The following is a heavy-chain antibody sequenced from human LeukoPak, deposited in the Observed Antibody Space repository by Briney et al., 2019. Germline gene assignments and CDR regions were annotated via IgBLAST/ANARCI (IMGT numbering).Heavy chain of an antibody. CDR3: AREGGDTAMVSHFDY. CDR2: ISYDGSNK. CDR1: GFTFISYA. D-gene: IGHD5-18*01. J-gene: IGHJ4*02. V-gene: IGHV3-30*04. Sequence: GGSLILSCAASGFTFISYAMHWVRQAPGKGLEWVAVISYDGSNKYYADSVKGRFTISRDNSKNTLYLQMNSLRAEDTAVYYCAREGGDTAMVSHFDYWGQGTLVTVSS.